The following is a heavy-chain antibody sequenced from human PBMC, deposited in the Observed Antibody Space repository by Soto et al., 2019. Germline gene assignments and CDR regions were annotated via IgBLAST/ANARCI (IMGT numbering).Heavy chain of an antibody. Sequence: EVQLLESGGGLVQPGGSLRLSCAASEFTFSSYAMSWVRQAPGKGLEWVSAISGSGSSTYYADSVKGRFTISRDNSKNTVYLQMNSLRAGDTALYYCAKGYNSGWSFFDYWGQGTLVTVSS. CDR1: EFTFSSYA. V-gene: IGHV3-23*01. D-gene: IGHD6-19*01. CDR2: ISGSGSST. J-gene: IGHJ4*02. CDR3: AKGYNSGWSFFDY.